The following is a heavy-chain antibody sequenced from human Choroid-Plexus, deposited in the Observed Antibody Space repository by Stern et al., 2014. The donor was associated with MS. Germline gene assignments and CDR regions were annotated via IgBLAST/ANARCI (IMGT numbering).Heavy chain of an antibody. CDR2: VSYDGSNK. J-gene: IGHJ5*02. V-gene: IGHV3-30*18. D-gene: IGHD2/OR15-2a*01. CDR3: AKDRQYLTYFFDH. Sequence: DQLVESGGGVVQAGRPLRLSCVASGFTFGSCAMHWVRQAPGKGLGWVAGVSYDGSNKYYADSVKGRFTISRDNSQNTLYMQMSSLRPEDTAVYYCAKDRQYLTYFFDHWGQGSLVTVSS. CDR1: GFTFGSCA.